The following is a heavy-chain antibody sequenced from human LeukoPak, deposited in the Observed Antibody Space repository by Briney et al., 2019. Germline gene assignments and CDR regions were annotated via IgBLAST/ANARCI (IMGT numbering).Heavy chain of an antibody. CDR2: ISAYNGNT. CDR1: SYTFTNYG. V-gene: IGHV1-18*01. J-gene: IGHJ6*02. D-gene: IGHD3-16*01. Sequence: ASVKVSCKASSYTFTNYGISWVRQAPGQGLEWMGWISAYNGNTNYAQKLQGRVTMTTDTSTSTAYVELRSLRSDDTAVYFCAKASKLGDYPNYYYYGMDVWGQGTAVTVSS. CDR3: AKASKLGDYPNYYYYGMDV.